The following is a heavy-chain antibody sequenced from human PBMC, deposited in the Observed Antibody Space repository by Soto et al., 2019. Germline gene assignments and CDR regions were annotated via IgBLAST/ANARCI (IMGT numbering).Heavy chain of an antibody. J-gene: IGHJ6*02. CDR2: IYYSGST. Sequence: PSETLSLTCTVSGGSISSGGYYWSWIRQHPGKGLEWIGYIYYSGSTYYNPSLKSRVTISVDTSKNQFSLKLSSVTAADTAVYYCARDSARSTLGMDVWGQGTTVTVSS. CDR3: ARDSARSTLGMDV. D-gene: IGHD3-3*01. V-gene: IGHV4-31*03. CDR1: GGSISSGGYY.